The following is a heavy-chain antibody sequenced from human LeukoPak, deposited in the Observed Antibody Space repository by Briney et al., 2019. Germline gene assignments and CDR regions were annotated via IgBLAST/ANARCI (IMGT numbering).Heavy chain of an antibody. D-gene: IGHD2-2*01. Sequence: ASVTVSSTASGYTFTISFMHWVRQAPGQGLEWMGIINPSGGSPTSAQKFQGRVTMTWHTSRSPVYTEPTSLRSEDTPMFYCARDSSSSSLADPWGQGTLVTASS. CDR3: ARDSSSSSLADP. J-gene: IGHJ5*02. CDR1: GYTFTISF. V-gene: IGHV1-46*01. CDR2: INPSGGSP.